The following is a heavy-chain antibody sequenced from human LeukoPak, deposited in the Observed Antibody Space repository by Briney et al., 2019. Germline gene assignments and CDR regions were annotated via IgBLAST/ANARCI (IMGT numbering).Heavy chain of an antibody. D-gene: IGHD6-19*01. CDR1: GGSISSSSYY. J-gene: IGHJ6*02. CDR3: ARQGSSGWTDYYYGMDV. V-gene: IGHV4-39*01. CDR2: IYYSGST. Sequence: PSETLSLTCTVPGGSISSSSYYWGWIRQPPGKGLEWIGSIYYSGSTYYNPSLKSRVTISVDTSKNQFSLKLSSVTAADTAVYYCARQGSSGWTDYYYGMDVWGQGTTVTVSS.